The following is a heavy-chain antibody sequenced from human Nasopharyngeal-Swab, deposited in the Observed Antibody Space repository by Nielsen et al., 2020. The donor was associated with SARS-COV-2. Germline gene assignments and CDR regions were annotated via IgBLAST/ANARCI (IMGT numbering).Heavy chain of an antibody. CDR1: GFTFSSYW. CDR3: ARDGATIYGMDV. D-gene: IGHD5-12*01. V-gene: IGHV3-74*01. Sequence: GESLKISCAASGFTFSSYWMHWVRQAPGKGLVWVSRINSDGSSTSYADSVKGRFTISRDNAKNSLYLQMNSLRAEDTAVYYCARDGATIYGMDVWGQGTTVTVSS. CDR2: INSDGSST. J-gene: IGHJ6*02.